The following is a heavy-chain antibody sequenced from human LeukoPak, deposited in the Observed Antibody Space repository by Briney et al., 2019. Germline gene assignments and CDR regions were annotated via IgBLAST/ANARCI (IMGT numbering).Heavy chain of an antibody. Sequence: ASVKVSCKASGYTFTSYYMHWARQAPGQGLEWMGIINPSGGSTSYAQKFQGRVTMTRDMSTSTVYMELSSLRSEDTAVYYCALLVDTAYPPLDYWGQGTLVTVSS. CDR2: INPSGGST. CDR1: GYTFTSYY. V-gene: IGHV1-46*01. D-gene: IGHD5-18*01. CDR3: ALLVDTAYPPLDY. J-gene: IGHJ4*02.